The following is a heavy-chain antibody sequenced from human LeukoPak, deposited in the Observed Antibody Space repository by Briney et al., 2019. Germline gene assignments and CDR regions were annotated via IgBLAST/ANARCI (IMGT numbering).Heavy chain of an antibody. Sequence: ASVKVSCKASGGTFSSYAISWVRQAPGQGLEWMGGVIPIFGTANYAQKFQGRVTITADESTSTAYMELSSLRSEDTAVYYCARDFNNYYDSSGYYFHYWGQGTLVTVSS. CDR2: VIPIFGTA. J-gene: IGHJ4*02. CDR1: GGTFSSYA. D-gene: IGHD3-22*01. V-gene: IGHV1-69*13. CDR3: ARDFNNYYDSSGYYFHY.